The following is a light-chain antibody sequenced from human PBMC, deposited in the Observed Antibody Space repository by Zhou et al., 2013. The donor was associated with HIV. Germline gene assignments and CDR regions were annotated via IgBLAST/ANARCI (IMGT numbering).Light chain of an antibody. CDR1: QSVSSAL. V-gene: IGKV3-20*01. CDR2: DAS. Sequence: EIVLTQSPGTLSLSPGERATLSCRASQSVSSALLAWYQQKPGQPPRLLIYDASIRAAGIPDRFSGSGSGTDFTLTINRLEPEDSAVYYCQQYGSSPWTFGQGTKVKSN. CDR3: QQYGSSPWT. J-gene: IGKJ1*01.